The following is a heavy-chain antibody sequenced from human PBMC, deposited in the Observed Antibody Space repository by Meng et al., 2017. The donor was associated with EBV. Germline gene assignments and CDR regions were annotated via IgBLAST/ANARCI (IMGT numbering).Heavy chain of an antibody. V-gene: IGHV4-34*01. CDR1: GESFSGYY. Sequence: QVKPQQWGAVLLKPSETLSLTCGLSGESFSGYYCSWVRQSPGKGLEWIGEVNHAGRTNFNPSLKSRVSISLDTSKNQFSLKLNSVTVADTAVYYCAEGRGTFDYWGRGTLVTVSS. J-gene: IGHJ4*02. CDR3: AEGRGTFDY. CDR2: VNHAGRT.